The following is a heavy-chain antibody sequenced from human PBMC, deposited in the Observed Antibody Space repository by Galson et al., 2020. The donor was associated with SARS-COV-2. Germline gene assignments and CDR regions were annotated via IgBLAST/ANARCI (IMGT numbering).Heavy chain of an antibody. J-gene: IGHJ5*02. CDR1: KFRFGEYR. D-gene: IGHD3-10*01. CDR2: ITGSGGTT. Sequence: GGSLRLSCVGSKFRFGEYRMNWLRQAPGKGPEWVSTITGSGGTTYYADSVKGRFTISRDNSKNTLYLQMDSLRVEDTATYYCAKEGKWFGESGWFDPWGQGALVTVSS. V-gene: IGHV3-23*01. CDR3: AKEGKWFGESGWFDP.